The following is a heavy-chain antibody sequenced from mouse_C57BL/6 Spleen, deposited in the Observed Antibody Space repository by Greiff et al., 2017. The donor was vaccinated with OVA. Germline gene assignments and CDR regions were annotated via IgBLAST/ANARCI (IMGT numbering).Heavy chain of an antibody. J-gene: IGHJ4*01. D-gene: IGHD2-4*01. Sequence: VQGVESGPGLVAPSQSLSITCTVSGFSLTSYAISWVRQPPGKGLEWLGVIWTGGGTNYNSALQSRLSISKDNSKSQVFLKMNSLQTDDTARYYCARRDDYDEGYAMDYGGQGTSVTVSS. V-gene: IGHV2-9-1*01. CDR1: GFSLTSYA. CDR2: IWTGGGT. CDR3: ARRDDYDEGYAMDY.